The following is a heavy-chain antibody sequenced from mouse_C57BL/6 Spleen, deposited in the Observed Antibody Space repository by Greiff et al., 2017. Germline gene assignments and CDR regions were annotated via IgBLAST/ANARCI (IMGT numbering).Heavy chain of an antibody. J-gene: IGHJ4*01. CDR1: GYTFTDYN. CDR3: ARWIPYAMDY. CDR2: INPNNGGT. Sequence: EVQLQQSGPELVKPGASVKIPCKASGYTFTDYNMDWVKQSHGKSLEWIGDINPNNGGTIYNQKFKGKATLTVDKSSSTAYMELRSLTSEDTAVYYCARWIPYAMDYWGQGTSVTVSS. V-gene: IGHV1-18*01.